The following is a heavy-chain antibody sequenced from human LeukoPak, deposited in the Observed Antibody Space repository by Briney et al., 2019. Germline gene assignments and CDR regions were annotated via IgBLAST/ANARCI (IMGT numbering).Heavy chain of an antibody. Sequence: ASVKVSCKAFGYTFTSNYMHWVRQAPGQGPEWMGVISPSGGSTTYAQKFQGRVTMTTDTSTSTAHMELRSLRSDDTAVYYCASLKNYYDSSGNLVTDAFDIWGQGTMVTVSS. D-gene: IGHD3-22*01. CDR3: ASLKNYYDSSGNLVTDAFDI. CDR1: GYTFTSNY. CDR2: ISPSGGST. V-gene: IGHV1-46*01. J-gene: IGHJ3*02.